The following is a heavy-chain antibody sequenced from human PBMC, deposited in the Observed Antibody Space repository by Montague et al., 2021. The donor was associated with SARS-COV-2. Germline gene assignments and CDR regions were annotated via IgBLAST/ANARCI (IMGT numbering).Heavy chain of an antibody. D-gene: IGHD1-26*01. Sequence: SLRLSCAASGFTFSSYGMHWVRQAPGKGLEWVAHIWYDGSNENYVDSVKGRFTISRDNFKNTLYLQMNSLRAEDTAIYYCARGSVGGYYFDYWGQGTLVTGSS. CDR3: ARGSVGGYYFDY. V-gene: IGHV3-33*01. CDR2: IWYDGSNE. CDR1: GFTFSSYG. J-gene: IGHJ4*02.